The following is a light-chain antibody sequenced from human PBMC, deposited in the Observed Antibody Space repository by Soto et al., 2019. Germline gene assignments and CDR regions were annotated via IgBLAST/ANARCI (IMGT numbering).Light chain of an antibody. J-gene: IGLJ3*02. CDR2: DVS. V-gene: IGLV2-11*01. Sequence: QSALTQPPSVSGSPGQSVTISCTGTSSDVGNYNYVSWYQQHPGKAPKVMIYDVSKWPSGVPDRFSGSKSGNTASLTISGLQAEDEADYYCCSYAGSYTWVFGGGTKLTVL. CDR3: CSYAGSYTWV. CDR1: SSDVGNYNY.